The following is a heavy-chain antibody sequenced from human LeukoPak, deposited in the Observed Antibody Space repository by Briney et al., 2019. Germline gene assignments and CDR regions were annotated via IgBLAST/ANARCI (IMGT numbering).Heavy chain of an antibody. CDR2: IFYSGST. CDR3: AGASSFDY. Sequence: SLTXXXXXGSXXXXYWXXXXXXPXKGLEWIGYIFYSGSTNYSPSLKSRVTISVDTSKNQFSLKLSSVTAADTAVYYCAGASSFDYWGQGTLVTVSS. CDR1: XGSXXXXY. V-gene: IGHV4-59*08. J-gene: IGHJ4*02.